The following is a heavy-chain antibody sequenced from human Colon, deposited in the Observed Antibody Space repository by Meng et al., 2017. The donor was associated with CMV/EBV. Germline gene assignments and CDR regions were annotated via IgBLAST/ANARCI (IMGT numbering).Heavy chain of an antibody. D-gene: IGHD1-1*01. CDR1: VYTVTPDY. CDR3: IRENWYYDY. Sequence: VESGGEVTEPGPAGEVVCMASVYTVTPDYIRRGRTARGQGLEWVGCMLPKTGALDYVQKFRGRITLTTDTSITTAYMELSGLTSDDTAVYYCIRENWYYDYWGLGTLVTVSS. V-gene: IGHV1-2*02. J-gene: IGHJ4*02. CDR2: MLPKTGAL.